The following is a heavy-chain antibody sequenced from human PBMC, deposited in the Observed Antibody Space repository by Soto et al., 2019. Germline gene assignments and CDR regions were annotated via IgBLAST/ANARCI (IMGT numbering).Heavy chain of an antibody. V-gene: IGHV1-18*01. Sequence: QVQLVQSGAEVKKPGASVKVSCKASGYTFNTYSISWVRQAPGQGLEWMGWISGYNGDTHYAQKFQGRVTMTTDTSTSTAYMELRSLRSADTAMYYCARENVLSYVDTAMVDYFDYWGPGTLVTVSS. J-gene: IGHJ4*02. CDR3: ARENVLSYVDTAMVDYFDY. CDR1: GYTFNTYS. CDR2: ISGYNGDT. D-gene: IGHD5-18*01.